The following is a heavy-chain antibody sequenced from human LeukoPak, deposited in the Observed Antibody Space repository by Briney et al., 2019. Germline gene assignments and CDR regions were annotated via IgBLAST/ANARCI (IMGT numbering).Heavy chain of an antibody. CDR1: GYTFTSYG. Sequence: ASVKVSCKASGYTFTSYGISWVRQAPGQGLEWMGWISAYNGNTNYAQKLQGRVTMTTDTSTSTAYMELRSLRSDDTAVYYCARVLGYCSSTSCPMPPYFDYWGQGTLVTVSS. V-gene: IGHV1-18*01. CDR2: ISAYNGNT. J-gene: IGHJ4*02. CDR3: ARVLGYCSSTSCPMPPYFDY. D-gene: IGHD2-2*01.